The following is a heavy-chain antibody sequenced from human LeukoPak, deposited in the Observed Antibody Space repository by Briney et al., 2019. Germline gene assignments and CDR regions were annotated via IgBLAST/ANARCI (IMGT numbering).Heavy chain of an antibody. V-gene: IGHV4-59*01. CDR1: GGSISSYY. CDR2: IYYSGST. Sequence: SETLSLTCTVSGGSISSYYWSWIRQPPGKGLEWIGYIYYSGSTNYNPSLKSRVTISVDTSKNQFSLKLSSVTAADTAVYYCARVVVAGTPYYYYMDVWGKGTTVTVSS. D-gene: IGHD2-15*01. J-gene: IGHJ6*03. CDR3: ARVVVAGTPYYYYMDV.